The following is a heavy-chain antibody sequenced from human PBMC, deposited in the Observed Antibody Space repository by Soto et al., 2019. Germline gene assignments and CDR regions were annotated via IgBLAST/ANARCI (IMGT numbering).Heavy chain of an antibody. J-gene: IGHJ4*02. D-gene: IGHD6-13*01. CDR1: GGSISNSSYL. CDR2: VSSSGST. V-gene: IGHV4-39*01. CDR3: SRIADSGPITGFDS. Sequence: QLQLQESGPRLVKPSETLSLTCTVSGGSISNSSYLWGWIRQPPGKGLQWIGSVSSSGSTYYNPSLKTRGTISVDTSKTQSVLRLSSVTAADPAVYYCSRIADSGPITGFDSWGQGALVTVSS.